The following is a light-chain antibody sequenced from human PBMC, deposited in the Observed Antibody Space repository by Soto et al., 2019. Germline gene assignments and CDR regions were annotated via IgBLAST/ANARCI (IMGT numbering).Light chain of an antibody. V-gene: IGKV3-15*01. CDR1: QSVSST. Sequence: EIVMAQSPATLSVSPGERATLSCRASQSVSSTVGWYQQKPGQAPRLIIYGASTRAFDIPARFSGSGSGTEFTLTISSLQSEDFAVYYCQQYKDWPTTFGQGTKVEIK. CDR3: QQYKDWPTT. J-gene: IGKJ1*01. CDR2: GAS.